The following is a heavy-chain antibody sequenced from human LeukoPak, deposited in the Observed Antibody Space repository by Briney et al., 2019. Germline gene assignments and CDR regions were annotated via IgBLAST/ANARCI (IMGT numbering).Heavy chain of an antibody. CDR3: ARSVIAVAGYDAFDI. J-gene: IGHJ3*02. CDR2: ISSRSFTI. Sequence: GGSLRLSCATSGFTFGAYSMNWVRQAPGKGLDWVSYISSRSFTIYYADSVKGRFTISRDNAKNSLYLEMNSLRDEDTAVYYCARSVIAVAGYDAFDIWGQGTVVTVSS. CDR1: GFTFGAYS. D-gene: IGHD6-19*01. V-gene: IGHV3-48*02.